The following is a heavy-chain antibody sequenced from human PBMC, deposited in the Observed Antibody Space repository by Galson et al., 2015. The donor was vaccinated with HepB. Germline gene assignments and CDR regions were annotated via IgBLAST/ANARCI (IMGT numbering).Heavy chain of an antibody. CDR2: VNPNSGAT. Sequence: SVKVSCKASGYTFTNFYIHWVRQVPGQGPECMGWVNPNSGATTYTPKFQDRLTMTRDTSLRTVYMELNRLTSDDTDIYYCARDLYDILTGSRLRGYDHFGMDVWGQGTAVTVSS. D-gene: IGHD3-9*01. CDR3: ARDLYDILTGSRLRGYDHFGMDV. V-gene: IGHV1-2*02. J-gene: IGHJ6*02. CDR1: GYTFTNFY.